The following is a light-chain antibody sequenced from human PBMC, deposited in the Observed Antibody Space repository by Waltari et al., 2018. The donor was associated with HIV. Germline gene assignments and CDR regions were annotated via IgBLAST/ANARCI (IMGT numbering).Light chain of an antibody. CDR2: QDS. CDR1: QLGDKS. CDR3: QAWDSSTVV. V-gene: IGLV3-1*01. Sequence: SYELTQPPSVSVSPGQTASITCSGDQLGDKSACWYQQTPGKSPVLVIYQDSKRPSVIPERFSGTSSGNTSTLTISGTQAMNEADYYCQAWDSSTVVFGGGTKLTVL. J-gene: IGLJ2*01.